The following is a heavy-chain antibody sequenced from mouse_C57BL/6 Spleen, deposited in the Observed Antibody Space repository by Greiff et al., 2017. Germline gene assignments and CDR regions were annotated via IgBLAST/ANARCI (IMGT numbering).Heavy chain of an antibody. CDR1: GFTFSSYG. CDR3: ARPPSGSSYYWFAY. CDR2: ISSGGSYT. V-gene: IGHV5-6*02. J-gene: IGHJ3*01. Sequence: DVMLVESGGDLVKPGGSLKLSCAASGFTFSSYGMSWVRQTPDKRLEWVATISSGGSYTYYPDSVKGRFTISRDNAKNTLYLQMSSLKSEDTAMYYCARPPSGSSYYWFAYWGQGTLVTVSA. D-gene: IGHD1-1*01.